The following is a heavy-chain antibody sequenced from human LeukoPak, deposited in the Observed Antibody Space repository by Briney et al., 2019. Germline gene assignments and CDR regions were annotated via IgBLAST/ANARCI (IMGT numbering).Heavy chain of an antibody. CDR1: GGSISSYY. J-gene: IGHJ4*02. D-gene: IGHD3-22*01. V-gene: IGHV4-4*07. CDR3: AREQWAYRSYYASSGYHDY. CDR2: IYTSGST. Sequence: SETLSLTCTVSGGSISSYYWSWIRQPAGKGLEWIGRIYTSGSTNYNPSLKSRVTMSVDTSRNQFSLNLTSVTAADTAMYYCAREQWAYRSYYASSGYHDYWGQGTLVTVSS.